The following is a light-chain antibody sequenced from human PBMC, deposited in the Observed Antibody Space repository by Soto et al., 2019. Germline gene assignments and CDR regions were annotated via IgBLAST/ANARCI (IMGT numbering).Light chain of an antibody. V-gene: IGKV3-15*01. CDR3: QQYKSWPPIT. CDR1: QSVPSR. Sequence: EIVMTQSPATLSVSPGEDVSLPCRASQSVPSRIAWYRQKPGQAPSLLIYGASTRATGVPDRFSGTGSGTEFTLTISSLKSEDYAVYYCQQYKSWPPITFGQGTRLEIK. J-gene: IGKJ5*01. CDR2: GAS.